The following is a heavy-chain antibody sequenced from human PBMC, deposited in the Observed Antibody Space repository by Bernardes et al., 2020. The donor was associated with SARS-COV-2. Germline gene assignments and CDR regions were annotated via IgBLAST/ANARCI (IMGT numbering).Heavy chain of an antibody. CDR3: ARADVDTAMVMPYYYYGMDV. V-gene: IGHV1-18*01. J-gene: IGHJ6*02. CDR1: GYTFTSYG. CDR2: ISAYNGNT. D-gene: IGHD5-18*01. Sequence: ASVKVSCKASGYTFTSYGISWVRQAPGQGLEWMGWISAYNGNTNYAQKLQGRVTMTTDTSTSTAYMELRSLRSDDTAVYYCARADVDTAMVMPYYYYGMDVWGQGTTVTVSS.